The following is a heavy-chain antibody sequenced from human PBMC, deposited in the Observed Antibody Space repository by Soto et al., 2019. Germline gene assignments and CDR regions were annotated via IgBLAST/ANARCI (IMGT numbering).Heavy chain of an antibody. D-gene: IGHD4-17*01. CDR2: IIPIFGTA. V-gene: IGHV1-69*13. Sequence: ASVKVSCKASGGTFSSYAISWVRQAPGQGLEWMGGIIPIFGTANYAQKFQGRVTITADESTSTAYMELSSLRSEDTAVYYCARAFDDGVNPYWYFDLWGRGTLVTVSS. CDR3: ARAFDDGVNPYWYFDL. CDR1: GGTFSSYA. J-gene: IGHJ2*01.